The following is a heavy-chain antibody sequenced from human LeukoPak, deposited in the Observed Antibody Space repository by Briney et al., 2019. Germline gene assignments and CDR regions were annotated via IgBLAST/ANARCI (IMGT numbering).Heavy chain of an antibody. J-gene: IGHJ3*02. CDR2: ISAYNGNT. V-gene: IGHV1-18*01. CDR1: GYTFTSYG. CDR3: ATDGGSSGYAFSYAFDI. Sequence: GASVKVSCKASGYTFTSYGISWVRQAPGQGLEWMGWISAYNGNTNYAQKLQGRVTMTEDTSTDTAYMELSSLRSEDTAVYYCATDGGSSGYAFSYAFDIWGQGTMITVSS. D-gene: IGHD3-22*01.